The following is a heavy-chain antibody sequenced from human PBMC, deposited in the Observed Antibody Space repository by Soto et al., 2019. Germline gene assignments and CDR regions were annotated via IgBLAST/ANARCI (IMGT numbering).Heavy chain of an antibody. CDR3: ARDGGSPRAYGLDV. Sequence: GGSLRLSCAASEFTFSSYWMHWVRQAPGKGLVWVSRITSDGSGASYADSVKGRFTISRDNAKNTLYLQMNSLRVEDTAVYYCARDGGSPRAYGLDVWGQGTTVTVSS. V-gene: IGHV3-74*01. D-gene: IGHD1-26*01. J-gene: IGHJ6*02. CDR2: ITSDGSGA. CDR1: EFTFSSYW.